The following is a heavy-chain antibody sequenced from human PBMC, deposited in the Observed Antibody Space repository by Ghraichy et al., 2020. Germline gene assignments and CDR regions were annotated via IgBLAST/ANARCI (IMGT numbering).Heavy chain of an antibody. CDR1: EFTFSRYW. Sequence: GGSLRLSCGASEFTFSRYWMHWVRQVPGKGLLWVSRINSDGSSTDYAASVKGRFTISRDNAKNTLYLQLNYLRVEDTAVYFCVRENSYGDFDDAFDIWGQGTEVTVSS. J-gene: IGHJ3*02. V-gene: IGHV3-74*01. D-gene: IGHD4-17*01. CDR2: INSDGSST. CDR3: VRENSYGDFDDAFDI.